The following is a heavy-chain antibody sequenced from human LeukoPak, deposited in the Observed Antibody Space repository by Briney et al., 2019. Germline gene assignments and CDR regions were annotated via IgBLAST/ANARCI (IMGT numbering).Heavy chain of an antibody. D-gene: IGHD3-22*01. CDR2: VNQGGTEK. V-gene: IGHV3-7*01. CDR3: ARVLREAIYYDSSGYYSTGGAFDI. CDR1: GFTFSTQW. Sequence: GGSLRLSCEASGFTFSTQWMSWVRQAPGKGLEWVAIVNQGGTEKYYVDSVKGRFTISRDNAKNSLYLQMNSLRAEDTAVYYCARVLREAIYYDSSGYYSTGGAFDIWGQGTMVTVSS. J-gene: IGHJ3*02.